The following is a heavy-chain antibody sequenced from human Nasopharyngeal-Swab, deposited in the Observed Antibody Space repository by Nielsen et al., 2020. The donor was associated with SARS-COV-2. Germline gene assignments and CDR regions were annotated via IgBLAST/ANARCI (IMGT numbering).Heavy chain of an antibody. Sequence: GESLKISCAASGFTFSSYAMNWVRQAPGKGLEWVSYISCSGNTLYYADSVKGRFTVSRDNAKNSLFLHLGSLRAEDTAVYYCAREGYGDSSFYFDYWGQGTLVTVSS. CDR2: ISCSGNTL. V-gene: IGHV3-48*03. CDR3: AREGYGDSSFYFDY. CDR1: GFTFSSYA. D-gene: IGHD4-17*01. J-gene: IGHJ4*02.